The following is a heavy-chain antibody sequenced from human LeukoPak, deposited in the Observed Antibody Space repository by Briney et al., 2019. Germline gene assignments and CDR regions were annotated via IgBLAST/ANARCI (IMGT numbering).Heavy chain of an antibody. Sequence: PGGSLRLSCAASGLTFSNYGMSWVRQPPGKGLEWVSAISGSGGGTYYADSVKGRFTVSRDNSKNTLYLQMNSLRADDTAVYYCARGTSYGSAWYGAEKYYFDYWGQGTLVTVSS. CDR1: GLTFSNYG. D-gene: IGHD6-19*01. V-gene: IGHV3-23*01. CDR2: ISGSGGGT. CDR3: ARGTSYGSAWYGAEKYYFDY. J-gene: IGHJ4*02.